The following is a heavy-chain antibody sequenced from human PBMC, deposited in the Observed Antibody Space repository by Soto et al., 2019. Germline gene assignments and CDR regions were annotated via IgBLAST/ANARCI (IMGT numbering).Heavy chain of an antibody. Sequence: GGSLRLSCAASGFTFSSYEMNWVRQAPGKGLEWVSYISSSGSTIYCADSVKGRFTISRDNAKNSLYLQMNSLRAEDTAVYYCARALPTGLGSSRSVYFDYWGQGTLVTVSS. V-gene: IGHV3-48*03. D-gene: IGHD6-13*01. CDR3: ARALPTGLGSSRSVYFDY. CDR1: GFTFSSYE. J-gene: IGHJ4*02. CDR2: ISSSGSTI.